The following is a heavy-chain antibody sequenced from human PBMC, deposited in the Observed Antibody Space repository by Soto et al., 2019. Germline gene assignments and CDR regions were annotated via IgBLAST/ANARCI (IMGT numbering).Heavy chain of an antibody. V-gene: IGHV1-18*04. J-gene: IGHJ4*02. Sequence: QVPLVQSAAEVKRPGASVEVSCKASGYMFTTYGIGWVRQVPGQGLEWMAWVSAYNGNKKYAQKFQDRITMTIDTSTSTVSMEFRSLTPDDTAIYYCARTGGGMAARPLEYWGQGTLVTVSS. CDR3: ARTGGGMAARPLEY. CDR2: VSAYNGNK. CDR1: GYMFTTYG. D-gene: IGHD6-6*01.